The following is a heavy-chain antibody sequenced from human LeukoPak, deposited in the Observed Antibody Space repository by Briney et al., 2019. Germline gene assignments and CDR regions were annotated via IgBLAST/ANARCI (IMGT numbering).Heavy chain of an antibody. CDR2: ISSSSTYI. D-gene: IGHD2-21*01. Sequence: GSLRLSCAASGFTFSRYSVNWVRQAPGKGLEWVSSISSSSTYIYYADSVKGRFTISRDDAENSVYLQMNSLRVDDTAEYYCARDGIGASGDYYWYFDLWGRGTLLTVSS. CDR3: ARDGIGASGDYYWYFDL. V-gene: IGHV3-21*01. CDR1: GFTFSRYS. J-gene: IGHJ2*01.